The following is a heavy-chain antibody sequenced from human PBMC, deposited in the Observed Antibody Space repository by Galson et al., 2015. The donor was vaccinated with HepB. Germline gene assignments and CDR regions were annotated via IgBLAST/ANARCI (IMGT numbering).Heavy chain of an antibody. J-gene: IGHJ4*02. D-gene: IGHD3-22*01. V-gene: IGHV1-18*04. CDR2: ISAYNGNT. CDR1: GYTFTSYG. CDR3: ARDKSPALITDY. Sequence: SVKVSCKASGYTFTSYGISWVRRAPGQGLEWMGWISAYNGNTNYAQKLQGRVTMTTDTSTSTAYMELRSLRSDDTAVYYCARDKSPALITDYWGQGTLVTVSS.